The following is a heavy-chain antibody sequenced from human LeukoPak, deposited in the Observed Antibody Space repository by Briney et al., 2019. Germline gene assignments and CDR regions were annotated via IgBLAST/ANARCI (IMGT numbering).Heavy chain of an antibody. CDR1: GGPLTSYY. V-gene: IGHV4-59*08. Sequence: SETLSLTCAVSGGPLTSYYWSWIRQPPGKGLEWIGFIYYRGSTNYNPSLESRVTISVDTSKNRFSLKLSSVTAADTAVYYCARTPLLGYYYDSSGSHFDYWGQGTLVTVSS. D-gene: IGHD3-22*01. J-gene: IGHJ4*02. CDR3: ARTPLLGYYYDSSGSHFDY. CDR2: IYYRGST.